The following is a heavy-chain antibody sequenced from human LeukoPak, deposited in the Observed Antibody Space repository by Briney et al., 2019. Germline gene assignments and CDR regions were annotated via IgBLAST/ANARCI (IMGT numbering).Heavy chain of an antibody. CDR2: ILYDGSKK. CDR1: GFTFSDYY. Sequence: GGSLRLSCAASGFTFSDYYMSWIRQAPGKGLEWVTLILYDGSKKYYTDSVRGRFTISRDDSKNTLYLQMNSLRAEDTAVYYCARAGSSSKQYYFDSWGQGTLVTVSS. V-gene: IGHV3-30*14. J-gene: IGHJ4*02. D-gene: IGHD6-13*01. CDR3: ARAGSSSKQYYFDS.